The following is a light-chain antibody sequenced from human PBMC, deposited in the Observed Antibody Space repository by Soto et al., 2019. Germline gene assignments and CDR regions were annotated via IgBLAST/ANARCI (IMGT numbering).Light chain of an antibody. V-gene: IGKV1-39*01. Sequence: DIQMTQSPSSLSASVGDRVTITCRASQSISSYLNWYQQKPGKAPKLLIYAASSLQSGVPSRFSGSGSGTDFTLTISCLQPEDFATYYCQQSYRTPPWTFGQGTKVEIK. CDR2: AAS. J-gene: IGKJ1*01. CDR3: QQSYRTPPWT. CDR1: QSISSY.